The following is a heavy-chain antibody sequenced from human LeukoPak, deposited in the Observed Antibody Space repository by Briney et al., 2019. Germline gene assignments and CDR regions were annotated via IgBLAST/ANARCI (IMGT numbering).Heavy chain of an antibody. D-gene: IGHD5-24*01. J-gene: IGHJ4*02. V-gene: IGHV3-48*03. CDR1: GFTFSSYE. Sequence: GGSLRLSCAASGFTFSSYEMNWVRQAPGKGLEWVSYISSSGNTISYADSVKGRFTISRDNAKNSLYLQINSLRAEDTAVYYCARERWLPRTRFDYWGQGTLVTVSS. CDR3: ARERWLPRTRFDY. CDR2: ISSSGNTI.